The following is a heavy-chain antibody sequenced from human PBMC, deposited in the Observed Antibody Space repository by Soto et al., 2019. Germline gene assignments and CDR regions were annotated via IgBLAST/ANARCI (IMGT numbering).Heavy chain of an antibody. Sequence: SETLSLTCTVSGGSVSSRSDYWSWIRQSPGKGLEWIGSIHSSGSIYYNPSLKSRVTKSVDTSKNQFSLRLNSVTAADTAVYYRARHEPSVWFEESLKAGGYFDYWGPGILVTVSS. CDR1: GGSVSSRSDY. CDR2: IHSSGSI. D-gene: IGHD3-10*01. V-gene: IGHV4-39*01. CDR3: ARHEPSVWFEESLKAGGYFDY. J-gene: IGHJ4*02.